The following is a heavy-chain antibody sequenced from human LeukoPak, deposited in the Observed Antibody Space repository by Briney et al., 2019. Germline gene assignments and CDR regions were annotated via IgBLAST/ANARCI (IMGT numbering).Heavy chain of an antibody. J-gene: IGHJ6*02. CDR3: KKKPEYDILTGYWDYYYYYGMDV. D-gene: IGHD3-9*01. CDR2: ISAYNGNT. CDR1: GYTFTSYG. Sequence: EASVKVSCKASGYTFTSYGISWVRQAPGQGLEWMGWISAYNGNTNYARKLPGRVTMTTDTSTSTAYMELRSLRSDDTAVFFFKKKPEYDILTGYWDYYYYYGMDVWGQGTTVTVSS. V-gene: IGHV1-18*01.